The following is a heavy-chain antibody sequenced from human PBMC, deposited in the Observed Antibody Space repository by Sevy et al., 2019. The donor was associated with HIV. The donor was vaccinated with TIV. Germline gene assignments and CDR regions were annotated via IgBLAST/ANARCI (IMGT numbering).Heavy chain of an antibody. D-gene: IGHD2-8*01. Sequence: GGSLRLSCAASGFTFSKYSMSWVRQPPGKGLEWVSTLSFVCGEINYADSVKGRFTISRDNSKGSVYQQMNNLRPEDTAVYYCAIKRCTKPHDYWGQGTLVTVSS. CDR2: LSFVCGEI. CDR3: AIKRCTKPHDY. J-gene: IGHJ4*02. V-gene: IGHV3-23*01. CDR1: GFTFSKYS.